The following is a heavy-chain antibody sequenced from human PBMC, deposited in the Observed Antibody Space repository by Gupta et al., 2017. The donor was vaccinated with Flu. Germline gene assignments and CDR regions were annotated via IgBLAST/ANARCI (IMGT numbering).Heavy chain of an antibody. J-gene: IGHJ4*02. D-gene: IGHD3-3*01. CDR3: ARKSGYRTGFDY. CDR2: IYTSGST. Sequence: QVQLQESGPGLVKPSQTLSLTCTVSGGSISGGSYYWSWIRQPAGKGLEWIGRIYTSGSTNYNPSLKSRVTISVDTSKNQFSLKLSSVTAADTAVYYCARKSGYRTGFDYWGQGTLVTVSS. V-gene: IGHV4-61*02. CDR1: GGSISGGSYY.